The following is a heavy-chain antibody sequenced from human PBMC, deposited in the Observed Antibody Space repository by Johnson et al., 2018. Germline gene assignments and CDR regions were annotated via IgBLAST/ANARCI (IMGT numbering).Heavy chain of an antibody. J-gene: IGHJ6*02. D-gene: IGHD3-3*01. Sequence: QVQLQESGPGLVKPSETLSLTCTVSGGSISSYYWSWIRQPPGKGLEWIGYIYYSGSTNYNPSLTSLVTISVDTSKNQFSLKPSSVTAADTAVYYCARADYDFWSGYYTAYYGMDVWGQGTTVTVSS. V-gene: IGHV4-59*01. CDR2: IYYSGST. CDR1: GGSISSYY. CDR3: ARADYDFWSGYYTAYYGMDV.